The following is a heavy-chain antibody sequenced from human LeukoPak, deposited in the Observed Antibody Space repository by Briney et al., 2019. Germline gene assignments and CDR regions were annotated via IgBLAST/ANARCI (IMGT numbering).Heavy chain of an antibody. J-gene: IGHJ4*02. CDR2: IWYDRSNK. D-gene: IGHD3-16*01. V-gene: IGHV3-33*01. Sequence: GRSLRLSCAASGFTFSSYGMHWVRQAPGKGLECVAVIWYDRSNKFYVDSVKGRFTISRDNSKNTLYLQMNSLRDEDSAVYYCARDRVADMVTFGGSFDYWGQGTLVTVSS. CDR1: GFTFSSYG. CDR3: ARDRVADMVTFGGSFDY.